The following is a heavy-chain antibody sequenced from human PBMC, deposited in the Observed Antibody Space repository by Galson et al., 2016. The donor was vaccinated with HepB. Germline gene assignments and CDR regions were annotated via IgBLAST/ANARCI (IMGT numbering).Heavy chain of an antibody. Sequence: CAISGVSVTSDNTCWNWIRQSPSRGLEWLGRTYYRSTWFNDYADSVKSRITVTSDTSKNQFSLQLDSVTPDDTATYFCTRGYMQNGMNVWGQGTTVTV. V-gene: IGHV6-1*01. CDR2: TYYRSTWFN. D-gene: IGHD5-24*01. J-gene: IGHJ6*02. CDR3: TRGYMQNGMNV. CDR1: GVSVTSDNTC.